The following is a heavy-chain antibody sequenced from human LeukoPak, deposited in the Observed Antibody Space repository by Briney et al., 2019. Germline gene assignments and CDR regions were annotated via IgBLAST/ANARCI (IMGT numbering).Heavy chain of an antibody. CDR3: AKDISPERAGTMDV. CDR2: ISWNSGSI. J-gene: IGHJ6*03. D-gene: IGHD1-14*01. V-gene: IGHV3-9*03. CDR1: GFTFDDYA. Sequence: PGRSLRLSCAASGFTFDDYAMHWVRQAPGKGLEWVSGISWNSGSIGYADSVKGRFTISRDNAKNSLYLQMNSLRAEDMALYYCAKDISPERAGTMDVWGKGTTVTVSS.